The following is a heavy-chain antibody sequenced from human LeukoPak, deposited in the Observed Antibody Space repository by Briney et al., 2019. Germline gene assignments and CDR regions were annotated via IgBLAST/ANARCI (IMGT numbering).Heavy chain of an antibody. CDR1: GFSFNDYW. CDR2: INTDGSSA. V-gene: IGHV3-74*01. Sequence: GGSLRLSCAASGFSFNDYWMHWVRQVPGKGLMWVSRINTDGSSATYADSVKGRFTISRDNAKNTLYLEMKTLRAEDTAVYYCARVGKGTVSKSYYYYYYMDAWGKGTTVTVSS. CDR3: ARVGKGTVSKSYYYYYYMDA. D-gene: IGHD1-26*01. J-gene: IGHJ6*03.